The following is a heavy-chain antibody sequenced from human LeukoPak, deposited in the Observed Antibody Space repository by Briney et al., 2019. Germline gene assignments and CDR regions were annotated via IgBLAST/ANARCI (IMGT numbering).Heavy chain of an antibody. CDR1: GFTFSSYS. D-gene: IGHD3-3*01. CDR3: ARERERFLNL. Sequence: PGGSLRLSCAASGFTFSSYSMNWVRQAPGKGLEWVSSISSSSSYIYYADSVKGRFTISRDNAKNTLYLEMNSLRAEDTAVYYCARERERFLNLWGQGTLVTVSS. J-gene: IGHJ4*02. V-gene: IGHV3-21*01. CDR2: ISSSSSYI.